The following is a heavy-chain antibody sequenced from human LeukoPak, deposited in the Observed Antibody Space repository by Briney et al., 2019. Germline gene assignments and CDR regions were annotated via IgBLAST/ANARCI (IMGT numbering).Heavy chain of an antibody. Sequence: ASVKVSCKASGYTFTGYYMHWVRQAPGQGLEWMGRINPNSGGTNYAQKFQGRVTITTDESTSTAYMELSSLRSEDTAVYYCASSYYYDSSGYYEGVDYWGQGTLVTVSS. V-gene: IGHV1-2*06. J-gene: IGHJ4*02. D-gene: IGHD3-22*01. CDR2: INPNSGGT. CDR3: ASSYYYDSSGYYEGVDY. CDR1: GYTFTGYY.